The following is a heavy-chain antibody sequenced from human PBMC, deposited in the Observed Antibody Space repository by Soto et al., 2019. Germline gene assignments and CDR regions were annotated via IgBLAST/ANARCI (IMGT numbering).Heavy chain of an antibody. D-gene: IGHD3-9*01. Sequence: SVKVSCKASGGTFSSYTISWVRQAPGQGLEWMGRIIPILGIANYAQKFQGRVTITADKSTSTAYMELSSLRSEDTAVYYCAHYDILTGYDYWGQGTLVTVSS. V-gene: IGHV1-69*02. CDR1: GGTFSSYT. CDR3: AHYDILTGYDY. CDR2: IIPILGIA. J-gene: IGHJ4*02.